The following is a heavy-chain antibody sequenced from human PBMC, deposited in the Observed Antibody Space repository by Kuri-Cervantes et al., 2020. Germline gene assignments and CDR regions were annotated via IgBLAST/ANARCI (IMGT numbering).Heavy chain of an antibody. CDR2: INQDGSVT. J-gene: IGHJ4*02. CDR3: ARGVYDYGDPYFGY. CDR1: GFSFSNFW. D-gene: IGHD4-17*01. Sequence: GGSLRLSCVGSGFSFSNFWISWVRQAPGKGLEWVGNINQDGSVTHFVDSVKGRFTISRDNAKNSLFLQMNSLRAEDTAIYYCARGVYDYGDPYFGYWGLGTLVTVSS. V-gene: IGHV3-7*04.